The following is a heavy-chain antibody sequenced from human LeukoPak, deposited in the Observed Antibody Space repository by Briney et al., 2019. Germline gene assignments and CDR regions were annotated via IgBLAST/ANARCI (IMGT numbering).Heavy chain of an antibody. CDR2: IVNDGGKT. CDR1: GFTFHAFN. D-gene: IGHD1-26*01. Sequence: GGSLRLSCAASGFTFHAFNMYWVRHAPGKGLEWVSRIVNDGGKTYYSDSVRGRFTVSRDNSNDSLHLQMNSLRSDDVALYYCGTWAFYHGLDVWGQGTTVTASS. CDR3: GTWAFYHGLDV. V-gene: IGHV3-43*01. J-gene: IGHJ6*02.